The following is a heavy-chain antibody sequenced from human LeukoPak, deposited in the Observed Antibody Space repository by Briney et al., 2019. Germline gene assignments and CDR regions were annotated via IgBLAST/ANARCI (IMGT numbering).Heavy chain of an antibody. D-gene: IGHD3-22*01. Sequence: SGGSLRLSCAASGFTFSSCAMSWVRQAPGKGLEWVSAISGSGGSTYYADSVKGRFTISRDNSKNTLYLQMNSLRAEDTAVYYCAKGGLYYYDSSGYFDYWGQEPWSPSPQ. CDR2: ISGSGGST. CDR1: GFTFSSCA. CDR3: AKGGLYYYDSSGYFDY. J-gene: IGHJ4*01. V-gene: IGHV3-23*01.